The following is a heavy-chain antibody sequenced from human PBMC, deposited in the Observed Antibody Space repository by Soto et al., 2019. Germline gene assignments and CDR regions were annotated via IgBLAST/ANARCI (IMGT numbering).Heavy chain of an antibody. V-gene: IGHV3-23*01. CDR2: IRDGGEST. J-gene: IGHJ3*02. D-gene: IGHD2-15*01. Sequence: EVQLLESGGGLVQPGESLRLSCAFSGFIFGNYMMTWVRQAPGKWLEWVSTIRDGGESTYYADSVKGRFTMSRDNSKNTLYLQMDSLGVEDTAVYYCAPHVHCSGGSCHYDAFDIRGQGTMVTVSS. CDR1: GFIFGNYM. CDR3: APHVHCSGGSCHYDAFDI.